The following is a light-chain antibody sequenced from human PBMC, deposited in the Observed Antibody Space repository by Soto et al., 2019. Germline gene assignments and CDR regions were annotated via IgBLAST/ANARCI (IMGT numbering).Light chain of an antibody. J-gene: IGKJ3*01. V-gene: IGKV3-15*01. CDR1: QSVRSN. CDR2: GAS. CDR3: HQYNTWPLS. Sequence: EIVMTQSPATLSVSPGERATLSCRASQSVRSNLAWYQQKPGQAPRLLIYGASTRATGIPARFSGSGSGTEFTLTISGLPSEDFAVYYCHQYNTWPLSFGPGTKVDIK.